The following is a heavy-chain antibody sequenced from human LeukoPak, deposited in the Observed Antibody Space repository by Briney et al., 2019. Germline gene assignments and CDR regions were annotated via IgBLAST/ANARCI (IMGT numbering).Heavy chain of an antibody. CDR2: IYQSGST. V-gene: IGHV4-59*12. J-gene: IGHJ3*02. Sequence: SETLSLTCTVSGGSISSYYWSWIRQPPGKGLEWIGSIYQSGSTYYNPSLKSRVTISVDTSKNQFSLKLNSVTAADTAVYYCARELYCSGGSCHSRDAFDIWGQGTMVTVSS. D-gene: IGHD2-15*01. CDR1: GGSISSYY. CDR3: ARELYCSGGSCHSRDAFDI.